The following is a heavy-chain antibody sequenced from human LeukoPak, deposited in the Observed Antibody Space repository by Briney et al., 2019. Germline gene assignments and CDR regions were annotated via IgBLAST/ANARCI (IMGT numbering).Heavy chain of an antibody. D-gene: IGHD6-19*01. Sequence: QTGGSLRLSRAASGFTFSSYAMSWVRQAPGKGLEWVSAISGSAGSTYYADSVRGRFTISRDNSKSTLYLQMNSLRADDTAVYYCAKDWAGYWYFDLWGRGTLVTVSS. J-gene: IGHJ2*01. CDR3: AKDWAGYWYFDL. V-gene: IGHV3-23*01. CDR2: ISGSAGST. CDR1: GFTFSSYA.